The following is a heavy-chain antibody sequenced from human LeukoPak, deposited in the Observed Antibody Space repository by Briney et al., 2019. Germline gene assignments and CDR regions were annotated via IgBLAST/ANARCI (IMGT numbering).Heavy chain of an antibody. CDR2: IKQDGSEK. Sequence: GGSLRLSCAASGFTFSSYSMNWVRQAPGKGLEWVANIKQDGSEKYYVDSVKGRFTISRDNAKNSLYLQMNSLRAEDTAVYYCALYSNYYYYGMNVWGQGTTVTVSS. CDR1: GFTFSSYS. V-gene: IGHV3-7*03. D-gene: IGHD4-11*01. J-gene: IGHJ6*02. CDR3: ALYSNYYYYGMNV.